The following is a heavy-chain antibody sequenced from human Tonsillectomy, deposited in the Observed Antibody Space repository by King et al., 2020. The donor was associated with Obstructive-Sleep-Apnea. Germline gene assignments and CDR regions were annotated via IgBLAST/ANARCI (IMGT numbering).Heavy chain of an antibody. CDR1: GYAFTSYD. J-gene: IGHJ4*02. CDR2: MNPNSGNT. Sequence: VQLVESGAEVKKPGASVKVSCKASGYAFTSYDINWVRQATGQGLEWMGWMNPNSGNTGYAQKFQGRVTMTRNTSITTAYMELNGLRSEDTAVYYCARSGVVATTQYWGQGTLVTGST. V-gene: IGHV1-8*01. D-gene: IGHD5-12*01. CDR3: ARSGVVATTQY.